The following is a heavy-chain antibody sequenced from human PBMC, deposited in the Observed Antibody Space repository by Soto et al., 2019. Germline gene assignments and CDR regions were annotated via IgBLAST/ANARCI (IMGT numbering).Heavy chain of an antibody. CDR3: AHRRYCSGAGCYFPFDY. Sequence: SGPTLVNPTQTLTLTCTFSGFSLSTSEVGVGWIRQPPGKALEWLALIYWNDDKRYSPSLKSRLTITKDPSKNQVVLTMANMDPVDTATYYCAHRRYCSGAGCYFPFDYWGQGTLVTVSS. J-gene: IGHJ4*02. CDR2: IYWNDDK. CDR1: GFSLSTSEVG. V-gene: IGHV2-5*01. D-gene: IGHD2-15*01.